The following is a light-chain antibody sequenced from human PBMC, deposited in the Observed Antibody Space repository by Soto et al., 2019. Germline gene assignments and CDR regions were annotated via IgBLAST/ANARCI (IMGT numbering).Light chain of an antibody. V-gene: IGKV1-39*01. J-gene: IGKJ1*01. CDR2: ATS. CDR1: QSIAGY. Sequence: IQMTQSASSRSASLGQAVRINCRASQSIAGYLNWYQQKPGEAPKLLIYATSAFQNGVPSRFSGSGSGADYTLTISSLQTEDFATYSCQQSHSTPRTFGQGTKVDIK. CDR3: QQSHSTPRT.